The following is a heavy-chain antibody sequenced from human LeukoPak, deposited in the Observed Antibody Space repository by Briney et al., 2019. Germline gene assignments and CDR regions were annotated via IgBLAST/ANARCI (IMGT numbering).Heavy chain of an antibody. CDR2: IIPIFGTA. J-gene: IGHJ5*02. Sequence: VASVKVSCKASGGTFSSYAISWVRQAPGQGLEWMGGIIPIFGTANYAQKFQGRVTITADESTSTAYMELSSLRSEDTAVYYCTIDHILSSGSYYNPSWFDPWGQGTLVTVSS. CDR1: GGTFSSYA. V-gene: IGHV1-69*01. D-gene: IGHD3-10*01. CDR3: TIDHILSSGSYYNPSWFDP.